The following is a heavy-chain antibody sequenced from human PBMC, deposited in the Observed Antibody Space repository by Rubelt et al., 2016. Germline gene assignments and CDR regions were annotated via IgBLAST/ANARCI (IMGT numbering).Heavy chain of an antibody. D-gene: IGHD4-11*01. J-gene: IGHJ4*02. Sequence: MGGIIPILGIANYAQKFQGRVTITADKSTSTAYMELRSLRSDDTAVYYCARVRGYSNYVGLYYFDYWGQGTLVTVSS. CDR2: IIPILGIA. CDR3: ARVRGYSNYVGLYYFDY. V-gene: IGHV1-69*10.